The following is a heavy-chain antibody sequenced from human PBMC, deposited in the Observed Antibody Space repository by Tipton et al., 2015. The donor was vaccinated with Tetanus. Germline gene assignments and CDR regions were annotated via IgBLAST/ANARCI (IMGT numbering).Heavy chain of an antibody. J-gene: IGHJ4*02. V-gene: IGHV4-39*02. CDR1: GDTMATRSPY. CDR3: ARVSINWGYEF. D-gene: IGHD7-27*01. Sequence: TLSLTCSVSGDTMATRSPYWGWIHQPPGKGLEWIATIYYGGRSYYNPSLESRVTISADTSKNQLSLKLTSVTVADTAVYYCARVSINWGYEFWGRGTLVTVSS. CDR2: IYYGGRS.